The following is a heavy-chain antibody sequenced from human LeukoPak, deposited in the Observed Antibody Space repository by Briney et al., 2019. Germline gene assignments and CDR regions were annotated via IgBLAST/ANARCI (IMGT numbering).Heavy chain of an antibody. V-gene: IGHV4-34*01. CDR1: GGSFSGYY. J-gene: IGHJ4*02. CDR2: INHSGST. Sequence: SETLSLTCAVYGGSFSGYYWSWIRQPPGKGLEWIGEINHSGSTNYNPSLKSRVTISVNTSKNQFSLKLSSVTAADTAVYYCAASMDFDWLLFDYWGQGTLVTVSS. D-gene: IGHD3-9*01. CDR3: AASMDFDWLLFDY.